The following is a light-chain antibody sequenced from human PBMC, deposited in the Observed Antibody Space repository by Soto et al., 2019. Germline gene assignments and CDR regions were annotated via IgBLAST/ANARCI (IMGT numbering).Light chain of an antibody. CDR2: GAS. J-gene: IGKJ3*01. V-gene: IGKV3-20*01. CDR1: QTACSNC. CDR3: QQYGGSPGFT. Sequence: EIVLTQSPGTLSLSPGERATLSCRASQTACSNCLAWYQQKPGQAPRLLISGASNRATGIPHRFSGSGSGTDFTLTISRLEPEDFAVYYCQQYGGSPGFTFGPGTRVDIK.